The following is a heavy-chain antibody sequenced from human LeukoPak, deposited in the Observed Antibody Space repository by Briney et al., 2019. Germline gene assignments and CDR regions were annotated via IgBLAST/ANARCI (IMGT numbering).Heavy chain of an antibody. Sequence: SVKVSCKASGGTFSSYAINWVRQAPGQGLEWMGQIIPIFDTANYAQKFQGRVTITRNTSISTAYMELSSLRSEDTAVYYCARVPRNYGSGSLDYWGQGTLVTVSS. CDR1: GGTFSSYA. J-gene: IGHJ4*02. CDR2: IIPIFDTA. V-gene: IGHV1-69*05. CDR3: ARVPRNYGSGSLDY. D-gene: IGHD3-10*01.